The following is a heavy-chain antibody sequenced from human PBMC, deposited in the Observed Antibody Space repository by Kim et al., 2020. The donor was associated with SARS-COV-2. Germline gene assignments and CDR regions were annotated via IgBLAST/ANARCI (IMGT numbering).Heavy chain of an antibody. Sequence: GGSLRLSCAASGFTFSSYSMNWVRQAPGKGLEWVSSISSSSSYIYYADSVKGRFTISRDNAKNSLYLQMNSLRAEDTAVYYCAREHYYDSSGYSWDAFDIWGQGTMVTVSS. J-gene: IGHJ3*02. CDR2: ISSSSSYI. CDR1: GFTFSSYS. CDR3: AREHYYDSSGYSWDAFDI. V-gene: IGHV3-21*01. D-gene: IGHD3-22*01.